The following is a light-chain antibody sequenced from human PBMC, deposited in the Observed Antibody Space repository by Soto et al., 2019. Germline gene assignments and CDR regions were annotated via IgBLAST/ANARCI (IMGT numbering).Light chain of an antibody. CDR1: SSDVGTYDL. J-gene: IGLJ3*02. Sequence: QSALTQPASVSGSPGQSITISCTGSSSDVGTYDLVSWYQHHPGAAPKLMIYEATRRPSGISNRFSGSKSGNTASLTISGLQEEDEADYYCCSFAGSNSWVFGGGTQLTVL. CDR3: CSFAGSNSWV. V-gene: IGLV2-23*01. CDR2: EAT.